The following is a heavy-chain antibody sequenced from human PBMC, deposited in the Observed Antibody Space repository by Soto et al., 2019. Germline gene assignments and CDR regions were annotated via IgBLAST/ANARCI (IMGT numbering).Heavy chain of an antibody. Sequence: GGSLRLSCAASGFTCSSYAMSWVRKAPGKGLEWVSRISDSGDSTYYADSVKGRFTIYRDNSKNMLYLQMNSLRAEDTAVYYCAKDLVSVVDYWGQGT. V-gene: IGHV3-23*01. CDR2: ISDSGDST. J-gene: IGHJ4*02. CDR1: GFTCSSYA. CDR3: AKDLVSVVDY. D-gene: IGHD2-15*01.